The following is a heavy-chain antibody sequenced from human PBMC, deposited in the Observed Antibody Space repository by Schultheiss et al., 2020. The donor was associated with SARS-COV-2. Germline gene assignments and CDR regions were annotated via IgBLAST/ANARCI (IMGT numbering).Heavy chain of an antibody. CDR1: GFTFSSYA. CDR2: ISYDGSNT. Sequence: GGSLRLSCAASGFTFSSYAMHWVRQAPGKGLEWVAVISYDGSNTYYADSVKGRFTISRDNAKNSLYLQMNSLRAEDTAVYYCARGSSYNRGWFDPWGQGTLVTVSS. V-gene: IGHV3-30*04. CDR3: ARGSSYNRGWFDP. J-gene: IGHJ5*02. D-gene: IGHD1-14*01.